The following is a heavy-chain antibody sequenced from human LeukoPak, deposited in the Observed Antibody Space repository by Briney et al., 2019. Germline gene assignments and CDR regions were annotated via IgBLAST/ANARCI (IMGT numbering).Heavy chain of an antibody. V-gene: IGHV4-34*01. CDR3: ARGSAVARQYYYYYMDV. J-gene: IGHJ6*03. Sequence: KASEALSLTCAVYGGSFSGYYWSWIRQPPGKGLEWIGEINHSGSTNYNPSLKSRVTISVDTSKNQFSLKLSSVTAADTAVYYCARGSAVARQYYYYYMDVWGKGTTVTVSS. D-gene: IGHD6-19*01. CDR2: INHSGST. CDR1: GGSFSGYY.